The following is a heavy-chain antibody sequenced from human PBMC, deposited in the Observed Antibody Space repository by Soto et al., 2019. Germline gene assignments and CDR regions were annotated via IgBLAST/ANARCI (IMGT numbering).Heavy chain of an antibody. J-gene: IGHJ6*02. CDR3: ARDEEHCSGGSCSSLLCGMDV. CDR1: GYTFTGYY. D-gene: IGHD2-15*01. Sequence: QVQLVQSGAEVKKPGASVKVSCKTSGYTFTGYYMHWVRQAPGQGLEWMGWINPNSGGTNYAQKFQGWVTMTRDTSISTAYMELSRLRSDDTAVYYCARDEEHCSGGSCSSLLCGMDVWGQGTTVTVSS. V-gene: IGHV1-2*04. CDR2: INPNSGGT.